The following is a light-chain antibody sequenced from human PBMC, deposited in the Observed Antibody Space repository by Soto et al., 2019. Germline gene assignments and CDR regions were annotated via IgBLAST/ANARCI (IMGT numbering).Light chain of an antibody. J-gene: IGKJ1*01. Sequence: DIQMTQSPSTLSGSVGDRVTITRRASQTISSWLAWYQQKPGKAPKLLIYKASTLKSGVPSMFSGRGSGTEFTLTISSLQPDDFATYYCQHYNSYSEAFGPGTKVDIK. CDR3: QHYNSYSEA. V-gene: IGKV1-5*03. CDR2: KAS. CDR1: QTISSW.